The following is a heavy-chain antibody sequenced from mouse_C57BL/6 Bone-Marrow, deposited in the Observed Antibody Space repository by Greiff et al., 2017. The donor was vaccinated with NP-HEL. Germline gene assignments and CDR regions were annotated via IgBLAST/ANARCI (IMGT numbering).Heavy chain of an antibody. CDR2: IYPGDGDT. CDR1: GYAFSSYW. D-gene: IGHD2-3*01. CDR3: ARGSIYDGYYVAWFAY. Sequence: QVQLQQSGAELVKPGASVKISCKASGYAFSSYWMNWVKQRPGKGLEWIGQIYPGDGDTNYNGKFKGKATLTADKSSSTAYMQLSSLTSEDSAVYFCARGSIYDGYYVAWFAYWGQGTLVTVSA. J-gene: IGHJ3*01. V-gene: IGHV1-80*01.